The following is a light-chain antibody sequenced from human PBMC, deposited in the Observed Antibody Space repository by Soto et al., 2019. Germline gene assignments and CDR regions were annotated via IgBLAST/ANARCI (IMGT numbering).Light chain of an antibody. Sequence: QSALTQPASVSGSPGQSITISCTGTSSDVGSYNLVSWYQQHPGKAPKLMIFEGSKRPSGVSNRFSGSKSGNTASLTISGLHAEDEADYYCCSYAGNSNYVFGTGTKLTVL. CDR1: SSDVGSYNL. J-gene: IGLJ1*01. V-gene: IGLV2-23*01. CDR2: EGS. CDR3: CSYAGNSNYV.